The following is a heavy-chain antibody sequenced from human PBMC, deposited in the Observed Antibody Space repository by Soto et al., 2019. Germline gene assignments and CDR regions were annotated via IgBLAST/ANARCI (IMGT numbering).Heavy chain of an antibody. CDR2: ISYDGSNK. D-gene: IGHD3-22*01. V-gene: IGHV3-30*18. CDR1: GFTFSSYG. J-gene: IGHJ4*02. Sequence: GGSLRLSCAASGFTFSSYGMHWVRQAPGKGLEWVAVISYDGSNKYYADSVKGRFTISRDNSKNTLYLQMNSLRAEDTAVYYCAKAWRYYDSSAPTDYWGQGTLVTVSS. CDR3: AKAWRYYDSSAPTDY.